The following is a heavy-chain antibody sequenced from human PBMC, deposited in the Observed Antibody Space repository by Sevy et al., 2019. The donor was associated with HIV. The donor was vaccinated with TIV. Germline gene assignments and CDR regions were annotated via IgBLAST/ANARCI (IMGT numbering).Heavy chain of an antibody. Sequence: GGSLRLSCAVSGLIVSSNYMSWVRQTPGKGPEWVSVIYSGGGTHYADSVKGRFTISRDNSKNTRYLQMNSLRAEDTAVYYCASGALGATKGTYYFDHWGQGTLVTVSS. CDR3: ASGALGATKGTYYFDH. CDR2: IYSGGGT. V-gene: IGHV3-53*01. D-gene: IGHD1-26*01. J-gene: IGHJ4*02. CDR1: GLIVSSNY.